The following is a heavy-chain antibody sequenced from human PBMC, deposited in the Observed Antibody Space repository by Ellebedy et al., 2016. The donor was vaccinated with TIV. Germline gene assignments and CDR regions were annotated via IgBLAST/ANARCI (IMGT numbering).Heavy chain of an antibody. V-gene: IGHV3-48*01. CDR3: ARGYSRSFDY. CDR1: GFTFSNYR. CDR2: ISDSGSAR. J-gene: IGHJ4*02. Sequence: GESLKISXAASGFTFSNYRMDWVRQAPGKGLEWVSYISDSGSARHYADSVKGRFTISRDNGKNSLFLEMNSLRAEDTAVYYCARGYSRSFDYWGQGTLVTVSS. D-gene: IGHD5-18*01.